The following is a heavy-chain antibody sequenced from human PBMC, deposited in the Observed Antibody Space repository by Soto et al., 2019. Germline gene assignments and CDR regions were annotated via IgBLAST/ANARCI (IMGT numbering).Heavy chain of an antibody. Sequence: SETLSLTCTVSGGSISSGGYCWSWIRQHPGKSLEWIGYIYYSGSTYYNPSLKSRVTISVDTSKNQFSLKLSSVTAADTAVYYCARGRLHYNIVVVVAATGGYYFDYWGQGTLVTVSS. J-gene: IGHJ4*02. CDR3: ARGRLHYNIVVVVAATGGYYFDY. D-gene: IGHD2-15*01. CDR2: IYYSGST. CDR1: GGSISSGGYC. V-gene: IGHV4-31*03.